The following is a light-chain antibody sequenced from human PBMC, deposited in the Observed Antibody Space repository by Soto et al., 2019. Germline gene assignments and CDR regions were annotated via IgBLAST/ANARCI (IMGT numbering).Light chain of an antibody. CDR3: QQYNNWPFS. Sequence: EIVITQSPATLFVSPGDRAILSCRAGQGVTTNFAWYQQKSGQSPRLLIYDVSHRATGVPARFSGTGSETDFTLTISGLQPEDSAVYVCQQYNNWPFSFGQGTRVEIK. CDR2: DVS. CDR1: QGVTTN. V-gene: IGKV3-15*01. J-gene: IGKJ5*01.